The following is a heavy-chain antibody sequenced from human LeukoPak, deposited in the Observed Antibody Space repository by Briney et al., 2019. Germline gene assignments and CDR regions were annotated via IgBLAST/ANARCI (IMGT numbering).Heavy chain of an antibody. D-gene: IGHD6-19*01. CDR1: GYTFTSYD. Sequence: ASVTVSCKASGYTFTSYDINWVRQATGKGLEWMGWISAYNANTNYAQKLQGRVTMTTDTSTSTAYMELRSLRSDDTAVYYWARTRWSSGWYSLLDYWCQGTLVTVSS. CDR3: ARTRWSSGWYSLLDY. J-gene: IGHJ4*02. V-gene: IGHV1-18*01. CDR2: ISAYNANT.